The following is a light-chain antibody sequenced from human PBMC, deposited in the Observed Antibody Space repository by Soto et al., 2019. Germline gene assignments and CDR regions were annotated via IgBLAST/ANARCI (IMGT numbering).Light chain of an antibody. CDR1: QSVSSY. V-gene: IGKV3-11*01. Sequence: EIVLTQSPATPSLSPGERATLSCMASQSVSSYLAWYQQKPGQAPRLLIYDASNRATGIPARFSGSGSGTDFTLTISSLEPEDFAVYYCQQRSNWPPTFGQGTKVDIK. CDR2: DAS. J-gene: IGKJ1*01. CDR3: QQRSNWPPT.